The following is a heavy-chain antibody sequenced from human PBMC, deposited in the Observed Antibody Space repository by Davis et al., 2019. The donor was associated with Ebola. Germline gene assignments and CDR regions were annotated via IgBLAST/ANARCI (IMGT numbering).Heavy chain of an antibody. D-gene: IGHD5-24*01. CDR1: GDSITNFY. V-gene: IGHV4-59*12. Sequence: MPSETLSLTCTVSGDSITNFYWSWIRQPPEKGLEFIAYIHHSGITNYNPSLKSRVTISVDKSKNQFSLKLSSVTAADTAVYYCARDKGWLQSSYFDYWGQGTLVTVSS. J-gene: IGHJ4*02. CDR3: ARDKGWLQSSYFDY. CDR2: IHHSGIT.